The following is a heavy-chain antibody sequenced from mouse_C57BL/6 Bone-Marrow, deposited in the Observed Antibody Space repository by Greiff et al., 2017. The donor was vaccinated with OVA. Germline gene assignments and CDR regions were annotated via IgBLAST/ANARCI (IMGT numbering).Heavy chain of an antibody. J-gene: IGHJ4*01. CDR1: GYSFTGYY. CDR2: INPSTGGT. D-gene: IGHD1-1*01. V-gene: IGHV1-42*01. Sequence: DVKLQESGPELVKPGASVKISCKASGYSFTGYYMNWVKQSPEKSLEWIGEINPSTGGTTYNQKFKAKATLTVDKSSSTAYMQLKSLTSEDSAVYYCARRGSRGYAMDYWGQGTSVTVSS. CDR3: ARRGSRGYAMDY.